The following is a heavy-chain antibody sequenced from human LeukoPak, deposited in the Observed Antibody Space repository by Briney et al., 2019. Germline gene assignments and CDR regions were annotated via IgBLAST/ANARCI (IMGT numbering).Heavy chain of an antibody. Sequence: GGSLRLSCAASGFTFSNAWMSWVRQAPGKGLEWVGRIKSKFDGGTADFAAPLKGRFTMSRDDSKNALYLQMNSLKTEDTAVYYCATYTSSYSDYWGQGTLVTVSS. CDR2: IKSKFDGGTA. V-gene: IGHV3-15*01. D-gene: IGHD3-22*01. CDR3: ATYTSSYSDY. CDR1: GFTFSNAW. J-gene: IGHJ4*02.